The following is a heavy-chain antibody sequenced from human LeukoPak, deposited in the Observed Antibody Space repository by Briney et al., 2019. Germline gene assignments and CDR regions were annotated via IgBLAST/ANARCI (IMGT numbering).Heavy chain of an antibody. CDR1: GVTVSSSY. Sequence: GGSLRLSCAVSGVTVSSSYMSWVRQAPGKGLEWVSVIYSGGSTYYADSVKGRFTIARDNSKNTLYLQMNSLRAEDTAAYYCARESNYDYWGQGTLVTVSS. CDR2: IYSGGST. V-gene: IGHV3-66*02. J-gene: IGHJ4*02. CDR3: ARESNYDY.